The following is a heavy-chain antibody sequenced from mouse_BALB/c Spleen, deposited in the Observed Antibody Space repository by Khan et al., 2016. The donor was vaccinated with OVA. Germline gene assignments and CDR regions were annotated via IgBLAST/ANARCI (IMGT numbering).Heavy chain of an antibody. D-gene: IGHD1-2*01. J-gene: IGHJ3*01. V-gene: IGHV1-77*01. CDR3: ARRNYFGYTFAY. CDR1: GYTFTDYY. CDR2: IYPGSGNT. Sequence: QVQLKQSGAELARPGASVKLSCKASGYTFTDYYINWVKQRTGQGLEWIGEIYPGSGNTYYNETFKGKATLTADKSSSTAYMQLSSLTSEDSAVFFCARRNYFGYTFAYWGQGTLVTVSA.